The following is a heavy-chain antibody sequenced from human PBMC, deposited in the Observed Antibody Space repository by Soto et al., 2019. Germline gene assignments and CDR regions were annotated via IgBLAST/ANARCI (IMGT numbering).Heavy chain of an antibody. CDR3: AADPGIVVVPEALDI. D-gene: IGHD3-22*01. V-gene: IGHV1-58*02. Sequence: QMQLVQSGPEVKKPGTSVKVSCKASGFTFTSSAMQWVRQARGQRLEWIGWIVVGSGNTNYAQKFQERVTITRDMSTSTAYMELSSLRSEDTAVYYCAADPGIVVVPEALDIWGQGTMVTVSS. CDR2: IVVGSGNT. J-gene: IGHJ3*02. CDR1: GFTFTSSA.